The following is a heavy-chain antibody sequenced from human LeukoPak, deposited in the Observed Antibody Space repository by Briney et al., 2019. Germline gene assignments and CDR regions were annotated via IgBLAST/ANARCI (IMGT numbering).Heavy chain of an antibody. CDR1: GFTFSSYS. CDR3: TGNYYGSGSYTDFDY. V-gene: IGHV3-73*01. J-gene: IGHJ4*02. CDR2: IRSTANGYAT. Sequence: GGSLRLSCAASGFTFSSYSMNWVRQASGKGLEWVGRIRSTANGYATAYAASVKGRFTISRDDSKNTAYLQMDSLKTEDTAVYYCTGNYYGSGSYTDFDYWGQGTLVTVSS. D-gene: IGHD3-10*01.